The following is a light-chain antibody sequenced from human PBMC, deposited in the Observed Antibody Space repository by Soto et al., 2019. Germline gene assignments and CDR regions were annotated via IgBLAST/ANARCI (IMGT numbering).Light chain of an antibody. J-gene: IGLJ1*01. CDR1: SSDVGGYNS. CDR3: SSYTSSSTYV. V-gene: IGLV2-14*03. Sequence: QSVLTQPASVSGSSGQSITISCTGTSSDVGGYNSVSWYQQHPGKAPKLMIYNVSNRPSGISDRFSGSRSGNTASLTISGLQAEDEADYYCSSYTSSSTYVFGTGTKLTVL. CDR2: NVS.